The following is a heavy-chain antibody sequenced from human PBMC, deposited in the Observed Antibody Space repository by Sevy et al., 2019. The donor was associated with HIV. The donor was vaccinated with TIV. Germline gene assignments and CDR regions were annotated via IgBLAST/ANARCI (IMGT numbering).Heavy chain of an antibody. CDR1: GFTFSNAW. CDR2: IKSKTDGGTT. Sequence: GGSLRLSCAASGFTFSNAWMSWVRQAPGKGLEWVGRIKSKTDGGTTDYAAPVKGRFTISTDESKNTLYLQMNSLKTEDTAVYYCTTDTGISDYDFSSGRDDTFDNWGQGTMVTVSS. V-gene: IGHV3-15*01. D-gene: IGHD3-3*01. CDR3: TTDTGISDYDFSSGRDDTFDN. J-gene: IGHJ3*02.